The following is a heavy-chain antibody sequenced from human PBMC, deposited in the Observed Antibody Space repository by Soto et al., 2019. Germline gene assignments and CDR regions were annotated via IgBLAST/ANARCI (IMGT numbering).Heavy chain of an antibody. D-gene: IGHD3-3*01. Sequence: PGGSLRLSCAASGFTFSSYWMHWVRQAPGKGLVWVSRINSDGSSTSYADSVKGRFTIFRDNAKNTLYLQMNSLRAEDTAVYYCARDFKNDFWSGYSDAFDIWGQGTMVTVSS. CDR2: INSDGSST. V-gene: IGHV3-74*01. CDR3: ARDFKNDFWSGYSDAFDI. J-gene: IGHJ3*02. CDR1: GFTFSSYW.